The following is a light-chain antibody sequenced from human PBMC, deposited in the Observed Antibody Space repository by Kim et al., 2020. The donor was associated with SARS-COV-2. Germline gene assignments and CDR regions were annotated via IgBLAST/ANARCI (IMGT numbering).Light chain of an antibody. V-gene: IGLV3-1*01. CDR1: KLGDKY. CDR3: QAWDSSTAHWV. J-gene: IGLJ3*02. CDR2: QDN. Sequence: PGETASITCSGEKLGDKYTCWYQQKPGQSPVLVIYQDNKRPSGIPERFSGSNSGNTATLTISGTQAMDEADYYCQAWDSSTAHWVFGGGTQLTVL.